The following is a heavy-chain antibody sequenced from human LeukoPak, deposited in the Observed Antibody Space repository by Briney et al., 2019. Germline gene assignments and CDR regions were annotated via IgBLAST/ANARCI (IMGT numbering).Heavy chain of an antibody. CDR2: TVSEIDGGTT. J-gene: IGHJ6*02. D-gene: IGHD1-7*01. V-gene: IGHV3-15*04. Sequence: GGSLRLSCAASGFTFNYAWMSWVRQVPGKGLEWVGQTVSEIDGGTTDYATPVKGRFTISRDDSKSTLYLQMNSLKIEDTAVYYCTTDEDWNYARKDVWGQGATVIVSS. CDR1: GFTFNYAW. CDR3: TTDEDWNYARKDV.